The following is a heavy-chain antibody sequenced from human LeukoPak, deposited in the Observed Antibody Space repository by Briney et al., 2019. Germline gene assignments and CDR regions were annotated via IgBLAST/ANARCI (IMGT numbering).Heavy chain of an antibody. CDR1: GFTFSSYG. J-gene: IGHJ3*02. CDR3: AKVNGSGPADI. D-gene: IGHD3-10*01. Sequence: GGSLRLSCAASGFTFSSYGMHWVRQAPGRGLEWVAVISYDGSNKYYADSVKGRFTISRDNSKNTLYLQMNSLRAEDTAVYYCAKVNGSGPADIWGQGTMVTVSS. CDR2: ISYDGSNK. V-gene: IGHV3-30*18.